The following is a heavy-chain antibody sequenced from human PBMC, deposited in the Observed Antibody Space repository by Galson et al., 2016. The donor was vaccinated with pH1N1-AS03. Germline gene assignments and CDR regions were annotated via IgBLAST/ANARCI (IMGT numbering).Heavy chain of an antibody. J-gene: IGHJ3*01. Sequence: SLRLSCAASGFIFTHYSMHWVRQAPGKGLEWVAVMSYEGTTTYYADSVKGRFTISRDNSKNTLYLQMHSLRTADTALYYCARAEGGFGSNWLQTDAFDFWGQGTMVTVSS. D-gene: IGHD6-13*01. V-gene: IGHV3-30-3*01. CDR1: GFIFTHYS. CDR2: MSYEGTTT. CDR3: ARAEGGFGSNWLQTDAFDF.